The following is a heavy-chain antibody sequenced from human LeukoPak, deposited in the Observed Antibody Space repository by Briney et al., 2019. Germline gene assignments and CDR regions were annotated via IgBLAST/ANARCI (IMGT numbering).Heavy chain of an antibody. V-gene: IGHV4-59*01. Sequence: SETLSLTCTVSGGSISGYYWSWIRQPPGKGLEWIGYIYYSGSTNYNPSLKSRVTISVDTSKNQFSLKLSSVTAADTAVYYCARGGYQLLSGWFDPWGQGTLVTVSS. CDR1: GGSISGYY. CDR2: IYYSGST. CDR3: ARGGYQLLSGWFDP. D-gene: IGHD2-2*01. J-gene: IGHJ5*02.